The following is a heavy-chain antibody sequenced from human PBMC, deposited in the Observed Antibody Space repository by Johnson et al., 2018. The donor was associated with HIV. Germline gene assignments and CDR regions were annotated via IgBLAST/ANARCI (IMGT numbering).Heavy chain of an antibody. CDR1: GFTFDDYA. D-gene: IGHD3-10*01. J-gene: IGHJ3*02. Sequence: VQLVESGGGLVQPGRSVRLSCAASGFTFDDYAMHWVRQAPGKGLEWVSGISWNSGSIGYADSVKGRFTISRDNAKTSLYLQMNSLRAEDTALYYCAKGVGSIGGAFDIWGQGTMVIVS. CDR3: AKGVGSIGGAFDI. V-gene: IGHV3-9*01. CDR2: ISWNSGSI.